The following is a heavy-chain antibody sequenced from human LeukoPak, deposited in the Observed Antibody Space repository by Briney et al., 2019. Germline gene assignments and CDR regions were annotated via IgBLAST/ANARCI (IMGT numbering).Heavy chain of an antibody. CDR3: ARGDQDGYHTFDY. D-gene: IGHD3-3*01. V-gene: IGHV3-53*01. CDR1: GFTVSSNY. J-gene: IGHJ4*02. Sequence: GGSLGLSCAASGFTVSSNYMSWVRQAPGKGLEWVSVIYSGGYTYYADSVKGRFTISRDNSKNTLYLQMNSLRAEDTAVYYCARGDQDGYHTFDYWGQGTLVTVSS. CDR2: IYSGGYT.